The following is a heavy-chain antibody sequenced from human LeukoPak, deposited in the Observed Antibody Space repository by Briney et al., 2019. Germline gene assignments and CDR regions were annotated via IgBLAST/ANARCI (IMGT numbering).Heavy chain of an antibody. CDR3: ANLGNYDFWSCYPTFDY. D-gene: IGHD3-3*01. Sequence: GGSLRLSCAASGFTFSSYGMHWVRQAPGKGLEWVAFIRYDRSNKYYADSVKGRFTISRDNSKNPLYLQMNSLRAEDTAVYYCANLGNYDFWSCYPTFDYWGQGAMVTVCS. J-gene: IGHJ4*02. V-gene: IGHV3-30*02. CDR2: IRYDRSNK. CDR1: GFTFSSYG.